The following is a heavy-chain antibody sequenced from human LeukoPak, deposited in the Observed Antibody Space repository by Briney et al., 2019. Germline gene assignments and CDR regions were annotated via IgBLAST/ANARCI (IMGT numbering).Heavy chain of an antibody. J-gene: IGHJ4*02. CDR1: GFTVSSNY. CDR2: IYSGGTT. V-gene: IGHV3-53*01. Sequence: GGSLRLSCAASGFTVSSNYMSLVRQAPGKGLGWVSVIYSGGTTYYADSVKGRFTVSRDNSQSTVYLQMNSLRAEDTAVYYCARGRWVYDSSGFYSDYWGQGTLVTVSS. D-gene: IGHD3-22*01. CDR3: ARGRWVYDSSGFYSDY.